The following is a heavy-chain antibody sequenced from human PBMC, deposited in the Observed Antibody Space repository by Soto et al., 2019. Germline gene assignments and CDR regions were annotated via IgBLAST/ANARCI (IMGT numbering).Heavy chain of an antibody. CDR2: IYWDGDK. Sequence: QIILKESGPTLVKPTQTLTLTCNFSGFSLSTTSVGVGWIRQPPGKALEWLALIYWDGDKRYSPSQKRRLTITKNTSKNQVVLIMTNMDPVDTGTYYCVDMPAQQWMAFSVWGQGTMVIVSS. V-gene: IGHV2-5*04. J-gene: IGHJ3*01. D-gene: IGHD6-19*01. CDR1: GFSLSTTSVG. CDR3: VDMPAQQWMAFSV.